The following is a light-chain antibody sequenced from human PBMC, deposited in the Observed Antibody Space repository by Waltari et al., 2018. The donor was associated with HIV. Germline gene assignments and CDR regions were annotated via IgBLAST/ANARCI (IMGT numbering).Light chain of an antibody. J-gene: IGLJ2*01. V-gene: IGLV3-1*01. Sequence: ELAQPPPVSVSPGEPATLPCLVDRVGSPAVFWYFQVSGQAPLLVMYKDYKRPSGIAVRFSASKSGRTATLTISGTQAMDEGYYYCQAWDKNYVVFGGGTKLTVL. CDR2: KDY. CDR1: RVGSPA. CDR3: QAWDKNYVV.